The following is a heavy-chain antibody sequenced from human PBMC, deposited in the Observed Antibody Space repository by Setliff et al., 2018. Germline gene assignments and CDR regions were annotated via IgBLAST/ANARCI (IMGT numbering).Heavy chain of an antibody. CDR2: ISGYGITT. CDR3: IRDTSGRDAFDI. CDR1: VFTFSSYA. D-gene: IGHD6-19*01. Sequence: GSLRLSCAASVFTFSSYAMSCVRQAPGKGLEWVSGISGYGITTYYADSVKGRSTISRDTSQNTMYLQMNSLRAEDTAVYYCIRDTSGRDAFDIWGQGTMVTVSS. V-gene: IGHV3-23*01. J-gene: IGHJ3*02.